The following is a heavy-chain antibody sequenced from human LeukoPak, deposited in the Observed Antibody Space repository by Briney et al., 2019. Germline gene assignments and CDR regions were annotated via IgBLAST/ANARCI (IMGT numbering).Heavy chain of an antibody. D-gene: IGHD6-13*01. CDR2: ISYDGRHK. Sequence: GGSLRLSCVASGFTFSNYGMHWVRQAPGKGLEWVAFISYDGRHKYYADSVKGRFTISRDNSKNTLYLQMNSLRAEDTAMYYCARVPSIAAVGIRLDYWGQGTLVTVSS. J-gene: IGHJ4*02. CDR3: ARVPSIAAVGIRLDY. CDR1: GFTFSNYG. V-gene: IGHV3-30*03.